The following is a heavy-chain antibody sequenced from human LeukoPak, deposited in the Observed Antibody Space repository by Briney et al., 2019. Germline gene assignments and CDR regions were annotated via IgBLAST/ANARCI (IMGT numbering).Heavy chain of an antibody. CDR1: GFTFSSYW. D-gene: IGHD2-2*01. J-gene: IGHJ4*02. CDR3: ARDFGHCSSTSCFYFDY. V-gene: IGHV3-74*01. Sequence: GGSLRLSCAASGFTFSSYWMHWVRQAPGKGLVWVSRINSDGSSTSYADSVKGRFTISRDNAKNTQYLQMNSLRAEDTAVYYCARDFGHCSSTSCFYFDYWGQGTLVTVSS. CDR2: INSDGSST.